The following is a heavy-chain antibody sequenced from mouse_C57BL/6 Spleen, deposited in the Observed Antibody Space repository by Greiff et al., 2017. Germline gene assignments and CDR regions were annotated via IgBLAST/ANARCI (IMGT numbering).Heavy chain of an antibody. CDR2: FYPGSGSL. CDR3: ARHEEGAGPYYFDY. J-gene: IGHJ2*01. D-gene: IGHD4-1*01. V-gene: IGHV1-62-2*01. CDR1: GYTFTEYT. Sequence: VQVVESGAELVKPGASVKLSCKASGYTFTEYTIHWVKRRSGQGLEWIGWFYPGSGSLKYNEKFKDKATLTADKSSSTGYMELSRLTSEDSAVYFCARHEEGAGPYYFDYWGQGTTLTVSS.